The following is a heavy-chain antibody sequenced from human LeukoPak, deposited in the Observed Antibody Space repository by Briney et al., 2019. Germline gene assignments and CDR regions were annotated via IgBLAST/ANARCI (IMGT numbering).Heavy chain of an antibody. CDR2: IIPILGIA. V-gene: IGHV1-69*04. CDR3: AREGYYDSSGYYPMLDAFDI. J-gene: IGHJ3*02. Sequence: SVKVSCKASGYTFTSYGISWVRQAPGQGLEWMGRIIPILGIANYAQKFQGRVTITADKSTSTAYMELSSLRSEDTAVYYCAREGYYDSSGYYPMLDAFDIWGQGTMVTVSS. CDR1: GYTFTSYG. D-gene: IGHD3-22*01.